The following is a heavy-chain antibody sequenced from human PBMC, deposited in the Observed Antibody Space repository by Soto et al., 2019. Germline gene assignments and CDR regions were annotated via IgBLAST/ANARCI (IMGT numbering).Heavy chain of an antibody. CDR3: GRGGSWEKVDS. V-gene: IGHV1-69*01. CDR1: GGTVHNSA. D-gene: IGHD1-26*01. CDR2: IIVIFGPA. Sequence: QVQLVQSGAEVKKPGSSVKVSCKASGGTVHNSAISWVRQAPGQGLEWMGGIIVIFGPAIYAQKFQGRVTITADESTNNAFLDLNSLRSDDTAVYYCGRGGSWEKVDSWGPGTLVTVSS. J-gene: IGHJ4*02.